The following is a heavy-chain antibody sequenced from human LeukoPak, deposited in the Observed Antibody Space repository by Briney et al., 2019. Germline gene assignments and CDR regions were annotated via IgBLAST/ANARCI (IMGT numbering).Heavy chain of an antibody. D-gene: IGHD2-21*02. CDR3: ARETAFCGGDCHDY. V-gene: IGHV3-48*03. J-gene: IGHJ4*02. Sequence: PGGSLRLSCAASGFTFSDYEFNWVRQAPGKGLEWVSYIDSRGSGIYYAASVKGRFTMSRDNAKNLVYLQMNSLSVEDTAIYFCARETAFCGGDCHDYCGQGTLVTVSS. CDR2: IDSRGSGI. CDR1: GFTFSDYE.